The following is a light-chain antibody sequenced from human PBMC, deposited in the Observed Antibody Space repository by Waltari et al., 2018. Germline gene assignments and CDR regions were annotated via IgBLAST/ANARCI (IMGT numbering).Light chain of an antibody. CDR1: SSDVGNYNL. CDR3: RSYAGSRIVV. V-gene: IGLV2-23*02. J-gene: IGLJ2*01. Sequence: QSALTQPASVSGSPGQSITISCTGTSSDVGNYNLVSWYQHHPGKVPKLMIYEVTKRPSGISNRFSGSKSGNTASLTISGLQAEDEGDYYCRSYAGSRIVVFGGGTKMTVL. CDR2: EVT.